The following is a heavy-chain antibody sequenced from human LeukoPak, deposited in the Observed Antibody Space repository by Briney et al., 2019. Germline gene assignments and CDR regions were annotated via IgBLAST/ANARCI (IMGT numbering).Heavy chain of an antibody. CDR1: GFTFSSYA. CDR2: ISGSGDNT. V-gene: IGHV3-23*01. D-gene: IGHD3-10*01. CDR3: AKVTYGSGTYGAFDY. J-gene: IGHJ4*02. Sequence: GGSLRLSCAASGFTFSSYAMHWVRQAPGKGLEWVSTISGSGDNTYYADSVKGRFTISRDNSKNTLYLQMNSLRAEDTAVYYCAKVTYGSGTYGAFDYWGQGTLVTVSS.